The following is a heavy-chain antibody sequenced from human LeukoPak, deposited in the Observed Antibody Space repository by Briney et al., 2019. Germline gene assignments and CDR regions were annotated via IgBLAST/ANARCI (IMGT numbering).Heavy chain of an antibody. Sequence: GGSLRLSCAASGFTFSSYGMHWVRQAPGKGLEWVAVISYDGSNKYYADSVKGRFTISRDNSKNTLYLQMNSLRAEDTAVYYCAKSLLGLVVTIAFDIWGQGTMVTVSS. CDR3: AKSLLGLVVTIAFDI. CDR2: ISYDGSNK. D-gene: IGHD2-21*02. V-gene: IGHV3-30*18. CDR1: GFTFSSYG. J-gene: IGHJ3*02.